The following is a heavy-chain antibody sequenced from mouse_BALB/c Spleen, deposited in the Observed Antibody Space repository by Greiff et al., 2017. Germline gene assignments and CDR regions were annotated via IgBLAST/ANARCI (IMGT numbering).Heavy chain of an antibody. V-gene: IGHV5-12-2*01. J-gene: IGHJ4*01. Sequence: EVQLQESGGGLVQPGGSLKLSCAASGFTFSSYTMSWVRQTPEKRLEWVAYISNGGGSTYYPDTVKGRFTISRDNAKNTLYLQMSSLKSEDTAMYYCARRAMDYWGQGTSVTVSS. CDR1: GFTFSSYT. CDR3: ARRAMDY. CDR2: ISNGGGST.